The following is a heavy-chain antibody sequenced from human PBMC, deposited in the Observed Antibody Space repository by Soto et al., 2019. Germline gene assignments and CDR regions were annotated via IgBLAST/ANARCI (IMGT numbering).Heavy chain of an antibody. V-gene: IGHV3-33*01. D-gene: IGHD5-18*01. Sequence: GGSLGLSCAASGFTFSSYGMHWVRQAPGKGLEWVAVIWYDGSNKYYADSVKGRFTISRDNSKNTLYLQMNSLRAEDTAVYYCARDLGDTAMVRGKKTHRNNWFDPWGQGTLVTVSS. CDR2: IWYDGSNK. J-gene: IGHJ5*02. CDR1: GFTFSSYG. CDR3: ARDLGDTAMVRGKKTHRNNWFDP.